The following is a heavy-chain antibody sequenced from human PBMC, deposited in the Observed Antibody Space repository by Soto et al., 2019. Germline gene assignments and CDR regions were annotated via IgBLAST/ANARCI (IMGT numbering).Heavy chain of an antibody. CDR2: MNPNSGNT. V-gene: IGHV1-8*01. Sequence: ASVKVSCTASGYTFTSYDINWVRQATGQGLEWMGWMNPNSGNTGYAQKFQGRVTMTRNTSISTAYMELSSLRSEDTAVYYCARAQEHYDFWSGYYKSWFDPWGQGTLVTVSS. D-gene: IGHD3-3*01. CDR1: GYTFTSYD. CDR3: ARAQEHYDFWSGYYKSWFDP. J-gene: IGHJ5*02.